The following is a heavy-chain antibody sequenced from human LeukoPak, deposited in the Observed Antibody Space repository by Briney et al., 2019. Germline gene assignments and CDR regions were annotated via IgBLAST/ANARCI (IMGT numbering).Heavy chain of an antibody. Sequence: GGSLRLSYAASGFTFSSYNMNWVRPTPGQGLEWVSSITSGSSHIYYADSVKGRFTISRDNSKNLLYLQMSSLRAEDTATYYCAGCSGWYMGAPFDYWGQGTLVTVSS. V-gene: IGHV3-21*01. D-gene: IGHD6-19*01. CDR1: GFTFSSYN. CDR3: AGCSGWYMGAPFDY. J-gene: IGHJ4*02. CDR2: ITSGSSHI.